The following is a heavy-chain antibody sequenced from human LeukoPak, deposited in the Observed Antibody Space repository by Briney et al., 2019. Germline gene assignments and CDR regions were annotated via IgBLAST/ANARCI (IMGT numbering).Heavy chain of an antibody. Sequence: PSETLSLTCAVSGYSISSGYYWGWIRQPPGKGLEWIGSIYHSGSTYYNPSLKSRVTISVDTSKNQFSLKLSSVTAADPAVYYCARLSDLTQFDYWGQGALVAVSS. D-gene: IGHD2/OR15-2a*01. CDR1: GYSISSGYY. CDR2: IYHSGST. J-gene: IGHJ4*02. CDR3: ARLSDLTQFDY. V-gene: IGHV4-38-2*01.